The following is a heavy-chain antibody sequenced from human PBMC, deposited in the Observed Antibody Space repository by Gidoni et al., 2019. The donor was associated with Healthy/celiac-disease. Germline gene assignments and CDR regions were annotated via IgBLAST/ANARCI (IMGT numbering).Heavy chain of an antibody. D-gene: IGHD6-13*01. J-gene: IGHJ6*02. CDR2: INHSGST. V-gene: IGHV4-34*01. CDR1: VGSFSGYY. Sequence: QVQLQQWGAGLLKPSETLSLTCAVYVGSFSGYYWSWIRQPPGKGLEWIGEINHSGSTNYNPSLKSRVTISVDTSKNQFSLKLSSVTAADTAVYYCARGVRAAAGYYYYYGMDVWGQGTTVTVSS. CDR3: ARGVRAAAGYYYYYGMDV.